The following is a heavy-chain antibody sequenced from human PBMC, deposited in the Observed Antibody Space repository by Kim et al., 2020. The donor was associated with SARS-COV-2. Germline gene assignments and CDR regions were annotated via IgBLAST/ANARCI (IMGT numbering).Heavy chain of an antibody. D-gene: IGHD6-13*01. J-gene: IGHJ4*02. V-gene: IGHV1-46*01. CDR3: ARVLGIAAAGTALGD. Sequence: QKFQGRVTMTRDTSTSTVYMELSSLRSEDTAVYYCARVLGIAAAGTALGDWGQGTLVTVSS.